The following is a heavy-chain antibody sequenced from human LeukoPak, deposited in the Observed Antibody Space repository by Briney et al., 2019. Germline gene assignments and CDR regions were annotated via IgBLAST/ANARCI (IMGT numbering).Heavy chain of an antibody. J-gene: IGHJ3*02. D-gene: IGHD3-10*01. V-gene: IGHV3-23*01. CDR1: GFTFSSYA. CDR3: ANLYGSGSYPRYDAFDI. Sequence: PGGSLRLSCAASGFTFSSYAMSWVRQAPGKGLEWVSAISGSGGSTYYADSVKGRFTISRDNSKNTLYLQMNSLRAEDTAVYYCANLYGSGSYPRYDAFDIWGQGTMVTVSS. CDR2: ISGSGGST.